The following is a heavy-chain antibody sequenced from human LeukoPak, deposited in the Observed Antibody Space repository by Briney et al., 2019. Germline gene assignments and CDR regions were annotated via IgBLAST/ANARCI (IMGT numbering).Heavy chain of an antibody. V-gene: IGHV3-23*01. D-gene: IGHD6-19*01. CDR2: ISGSGGST. CDR3: AKVGGSGWYYFDY. Sequence: PVGSLRLSCAASGFTFSSYAMSWVRQAPGKGLEWVSAISGSGGSTYYADSVKGRFTISRDNSKNTLYLQMNSLRAEDTAVYYCAKVGGSGWYYFDYWGQGTLVTVSS. J-gene: IGHJ4*02. CDR1: GFTFSSYA.